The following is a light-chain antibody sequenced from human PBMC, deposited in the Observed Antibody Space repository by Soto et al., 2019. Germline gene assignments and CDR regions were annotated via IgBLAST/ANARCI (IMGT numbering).Light chain of an antibody. CDR2: GAS. CDR1: QSGTSSY. Sequence: ELVLTQSPGTLSLSPGERASLSCRASQSGTSSYFAWYQQKPGQAPRLLIYGASSRAAGIPDRFTASGSGTDFTLSISRLETEDVAVYYCQQYGSSPFTFGPGTKVDIK. CDR3: QQYGSSPFT. V-gene: IGKV3-20*01. J-gene: IGKJ3*01.